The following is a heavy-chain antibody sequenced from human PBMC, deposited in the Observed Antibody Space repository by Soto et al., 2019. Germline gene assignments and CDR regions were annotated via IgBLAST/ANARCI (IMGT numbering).Heavy chain of an antibody. CDR3: AKDVRKGGYGCSDY. Sequence: QVQLVESGGGVVQPGRSLRLSCAASGFTFSSYGMHWVRQAPGKGLEWVAVISYDGSNKYYADSVKGRFTISRDNSKNTLYLQMNSLTAEDTAVYYCAKDVRKGGYGCSDYWGQGTLVTVSS. V-gene: IGHV3-30*18. CDR1: GFTFSSYG. CDR2: ISYDGSNK. J-gene: IGHJ4*02. D-gene: IGHD4-17*01.